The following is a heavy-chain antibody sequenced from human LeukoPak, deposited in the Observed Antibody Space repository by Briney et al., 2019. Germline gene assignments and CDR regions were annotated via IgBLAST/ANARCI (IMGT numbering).Heavy chain of an antibody. D-gene: IGHD6-19*01. J-gene: IGHJ4*02. Sequence: GGSLRLSCAASGFTFSNAWMSWVRQAPGKGLEWVDRIKSKTDGGTTDYAAPVKGRFTISRDDSKNTPYLQMNSLKTEDTAVYYCTTDVNGSGWYDEVLFDYWGQGTLVTVSS. CDR3: TTDVNGSGWYDEVLFDY. CDR2: IKSKTDGGTT. CDR1: GFTFSNAW. V-gene: IGHV3-15*01.